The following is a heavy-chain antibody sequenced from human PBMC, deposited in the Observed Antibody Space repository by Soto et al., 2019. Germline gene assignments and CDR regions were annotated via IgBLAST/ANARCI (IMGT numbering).Heavy chain of an antibody. CDR2: IYPGESDP. D-gene: IGHD3-22*01. J-gene: IGHJ4*02. CDR1: GHTFTRYA. V-gene: IGHV5-51*01. Sequence: GESLKISCEGSGHTFTRYAIGWVRQMPGKGLEWMGIIYPGESDPRYSPSFQGQVTISADKSINTAYLQWGSLKASDTAIYYCARRAFLPEGYSPNYFDYWGQGTLVTVSS. CDR3: ARRAFLPEGYSPNYFDY.